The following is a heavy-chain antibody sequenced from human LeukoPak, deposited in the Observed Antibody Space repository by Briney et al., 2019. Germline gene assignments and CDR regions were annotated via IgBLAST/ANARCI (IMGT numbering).Heavy chain of an antibody. J-gene: IGHJ4*02. CDR3: AKPTTGSPTAAGLDY. D-gene: IGHD1-1*01. V-gene: IGHV3-30*02. CDR2: ISFSGSNV. Sequence: PGGSLRLSCAASGFTFSSYGMYWVLQAPGKGLEWVSYISFSGSNVHYADSVKGRFTISRDNSKSTLFLQMNSLRPEDTAVYYCAKPTTGSPTAAGLDYWGQGTLVTVSS. CDR1: GFTFSSYG.